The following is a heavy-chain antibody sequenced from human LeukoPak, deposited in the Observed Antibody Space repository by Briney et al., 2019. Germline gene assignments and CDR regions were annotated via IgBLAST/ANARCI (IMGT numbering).Heavy chain of an antibody. Sequence: SEALSLTCAVSGGSISSSHWWSWVRQPPGKGLEWIGEIYHSGSTNYNPSLKSRVTISVDKSKNQFSLKLSSVTAADTAVYYCARDRPGATDFDYWGQGTLVTVSS. V-gene: IGHV4-4*02. D-gene: IGHD1-26*01. CDR1: GGSISSSHW. CDR2: IYHSGST. CDR3: ARDRPGATDFDY. J-gene: IGHJ4*02.